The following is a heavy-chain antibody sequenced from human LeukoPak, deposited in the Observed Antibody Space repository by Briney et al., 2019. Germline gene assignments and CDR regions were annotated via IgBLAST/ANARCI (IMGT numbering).Heavy chain of an antibody. CDR3: ARGPRGSGSRNTYYYYYMDV. V-gene: IGHV1-8*01. J-gene: IGHJ6*03. CDR2: MNPNSGNT. D-gene: IGHD3-10*01. CDR1: GYTFTSYD. Sequence: ASVKVSCKASGYTFTSYDINWVRQATGQGLEWMGWMNPNSGNTGYAQKFQGRVTMTRNTSISTAYMELSSLRSEDTAVYYCARGPRGSGSRNTYYYYYMDVWGKGTTVTVSS.